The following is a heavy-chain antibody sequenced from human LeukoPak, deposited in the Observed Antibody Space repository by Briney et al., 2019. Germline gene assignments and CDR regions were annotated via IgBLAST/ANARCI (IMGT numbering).Heavy chain of an antibody. CDR1: GGSFSGYY. Sequence: PSETLSLTCAVYGGSFSGYYWSCIRQPPGKGLEWIGEINHSGSTNYNPSLKSRVTISVDTSKNQFSLKLSSVTAADTAVYYCASEAGHCSSTSCYRGFDRWGQGALVSVSS. CDR3: ASEAGHCSSTSCYRGFDR. D-gene: IGHD2-2*01. CDR2: INHSGST. V-gene: IGHV4-34*01. J-gene: IGHJ5*02.